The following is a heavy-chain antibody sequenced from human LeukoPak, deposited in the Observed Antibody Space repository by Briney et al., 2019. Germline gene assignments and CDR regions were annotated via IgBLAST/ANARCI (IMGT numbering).Heavy chain of an antibody. D-gene: IGHD3-22*01. Sequence: PGGSLRLSCAASGFTFSSYGMHWVRQAPDKGLEWVALIHYDGTYKYYTDSVEGRLTISRDNARNTLYLQMNSLRAEDTAVYYWAKYESSGWLAFDIWGQGTVLTVFS. CDR2: IHYDGTYK. CDR3: AKYESSGWLAFDI. CDR1: GFTFSSYG. V-gene: IGHV3-30*02. J-gene: IGHJ3*02.